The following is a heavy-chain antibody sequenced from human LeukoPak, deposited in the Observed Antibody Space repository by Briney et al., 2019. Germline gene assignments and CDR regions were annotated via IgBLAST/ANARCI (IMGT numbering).Heavy chain of an antibody. CDR3: ARMELPYYFDY. Sequence: GASVKVSCKASDYTFTSYGISWVRQAPGQGLEWMGWISACNGNTYYAQKLQGRVTMTTDTSTSTAYMELRSLRSDDTAVYYCARMELPYYFDYWGQGTLVTVSS. CDR2: ISACNGNT. CDR1: DYTFTSYG. D-gene: IGHD1-26*01. V-gene: IGHV1-18*01. J-gene: IGHJ4*02.